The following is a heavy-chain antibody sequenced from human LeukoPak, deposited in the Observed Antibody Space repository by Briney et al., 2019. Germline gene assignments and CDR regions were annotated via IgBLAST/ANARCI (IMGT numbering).Heavy chain of an antibody. CDR3: ARDRNSWYRGELDY. J-gene: IGHJ4*02. CDR1: GFTFSSYS. V-gene: IGHV3-21*01. D-gene: IGHD6-13*01. CDR2: ISSSSSYI. Sequence: GGSLRLSCAASGFTFSSYSMNWVRQAPGKGLEWVSSISSSSSYIYYADSVKGRFTISRDNAKNSLYLQMNSLRAEDTAVYYCARDRNSWYRGELDYWGQGTLVTVSS.